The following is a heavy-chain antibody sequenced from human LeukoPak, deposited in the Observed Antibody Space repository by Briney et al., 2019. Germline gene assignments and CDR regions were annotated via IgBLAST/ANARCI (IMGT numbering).Heavy chain of an antibody. CDR1: GGSISSYY. V-gene: IGHV4-59*08. J-gene: IGHJ4*02. Sequence: SETLSLTCTVSGGSISSYYWSWIRQPPGKGLEWLGYIYSSGSTNYNPSLKSRVTISVDTSKNQFSLKLSSVTAADTAVYYCARHLHSSRWKYFDYWGQGTLVTVSS. CDR3: ARHLHSSRWKYFDY. D-gene: IGHD6-19*01. CDR2: IYSSGST.